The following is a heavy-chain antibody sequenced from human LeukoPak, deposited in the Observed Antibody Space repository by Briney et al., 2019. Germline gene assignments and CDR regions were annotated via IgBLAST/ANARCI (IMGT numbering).Heavy chain of an antibody. CDR1: GGSISGSSYH. CDR2: MSYSGAT. D-gene: IGHD2-21*01. CDR3: ALHCRAVLVVPVARGDYFDY. J-gene: IGHJ4*02. Sequence: SETLSLTPTVSGGSISGSSYHCGSIRQSPGEGLRWIPSMSYSGATHYNPSLQRLVTISVYTSKNQFSLNLYSVTPADTDVYYCALHCRAVLVVPVARGDYFDYSGQGTLVTVSS. V-gene: IGHV4-39*01.